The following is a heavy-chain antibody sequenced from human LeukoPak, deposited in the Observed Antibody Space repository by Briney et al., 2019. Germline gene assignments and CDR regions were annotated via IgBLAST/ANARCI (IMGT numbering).Heavy chain of an antibody. J-gene: IGHJ5*02. CDR1: GFTFSSYA. D-gene: IGHD4-11*01. CDR2: IWYDGSNK. CDR3: ARAAQYVNWFDP. V-gene: IGHV3-33*08. Sequence: GRSLRLSCAASGFTFSSYAMHWVRQAPGKGLEWVAVIWYDGSNKYYADSVKGRFTISRDNSKNTLYLQMNSLRAEDTAVYYCARAAQYVNWFDPWGQGTLVTVSS.